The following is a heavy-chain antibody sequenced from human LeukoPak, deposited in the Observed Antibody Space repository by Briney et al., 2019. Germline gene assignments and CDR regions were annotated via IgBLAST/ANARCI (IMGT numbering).Heavy chain of an antibody. D-gene: IGHD6-6*01. V-gene: IGHV3-43*01. CDR2: ISWDGGGT. J-gene: IGHJ4*02. CDR1: GFTFDDYD. Sequence: GGSLRLSCAASGFTFDDYDISWVRQAPGKGLEWVSLISWDGGGTYYADSVKGGFTISRDNSKNSLYLQMNSLRTEDTALYYCAKEEDSSSSLPDYWGQGTLVTVSS. CDR3: AKEEDSSSSLPDY.